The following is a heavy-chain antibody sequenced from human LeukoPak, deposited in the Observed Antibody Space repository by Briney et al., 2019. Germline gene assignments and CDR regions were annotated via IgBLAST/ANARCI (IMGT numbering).Heavy chain of an antibody. CDR2: INAGNGNT. Sequence: ASVKVSCKASGYTFISYAMHWVRQAPGQRLEWMGWINAGNGNTKYSQKFQGRVTITRDTSASTAYMELSSLRSEDMAVYYCARGRIVATILTFDYWGQGTLVTVSS. V-gene: IGHV1-3*01. CDR1: GYTFISYA. J-gene: IGHJ4*02. D-gene: IGHD5-12*01. CDR3: ARGRIVATILTFDY.